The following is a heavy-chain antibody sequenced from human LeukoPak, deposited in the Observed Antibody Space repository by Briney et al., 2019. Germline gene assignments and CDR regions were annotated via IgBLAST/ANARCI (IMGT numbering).Heavy chain of an antibody. Sequence: KSSETLSLTCNVSGGSISSTSYYWAWIRQPPGKGLEWLGNIYCTGTTYYNPSLKSRVTISVDRSNNQFSLKLSSVTAADTAVYYCASLTSYYFDYWGQGALVTVSS. J-gene: IGHJ4*02. CDR3: ASLTSYYFDY. V-gene: IGHV4-39*07. CDR2: IYCTGTT. CDR1: GGSISSTSYY.